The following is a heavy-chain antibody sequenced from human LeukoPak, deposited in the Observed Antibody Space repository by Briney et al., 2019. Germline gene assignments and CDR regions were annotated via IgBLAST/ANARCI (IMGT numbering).Heavy chain of an antibody. CDR3: ARETRVRWTDY. D-gene: IGHD5-24*01. CDR1: GFTFSSYE. J-gene: IGHJ4*02. CDR2: ISSSGTTI. Sequence: GGSLRLSCAASGFTFSSYEMNWVRQAPGKGLEWVSYISSSGTTIYYADSVKGRFTISRDNAKNSLYLQMNSLRAEDTAVYYCARETRVRWTDYWGQGILVTVSS. V-gene: IGHV3-48*03.